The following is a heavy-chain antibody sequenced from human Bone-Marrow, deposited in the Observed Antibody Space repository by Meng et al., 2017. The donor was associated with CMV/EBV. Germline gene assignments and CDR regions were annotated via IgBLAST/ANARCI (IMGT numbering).Heavy chain of an antibody. J-gene: IGHJ5*02. CDR2: IYYSGST. Sequence: SETLSLTCTVSGGSVSSGSYYWSWIRQPPGKGLEWIGYIYYSGSTNYNPSLKSRVTISVDTSKNQFSLKLSSVTAADTAVYYCARAPGGVTGYFYNWFDPWGQGTRVTGSS. D-gene: IGHD3-9*01. CDR1: GGSVSSGSYY. CDR3: ARAPGGVTGYFYNWFDP. V-gene: IGHV4-61*01.